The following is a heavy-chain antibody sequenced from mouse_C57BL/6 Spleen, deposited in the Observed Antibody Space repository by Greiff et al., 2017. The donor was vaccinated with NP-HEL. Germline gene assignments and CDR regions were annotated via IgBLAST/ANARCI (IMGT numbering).Heavy chain of an antibody. D-gene: IGHD2-5*01. Sequence: QVQLQQPGTELVKPGASVKLSCKASGYTFTSYWMHWVKQRPGQGLEWIGNINPSNGGTNYNEKFKSKATLTVDKSSSTAYMQLSSLTSEDSAVYYCARNPPYYSNYVWYFDVWGTGTTVTVSS. CDR2: INPSNGGT. J-gene: IGHJ1*03. CDR1: GYTFTSYW. V-gene: IGHV1-53*01. CDR3: ARNPPYYSNYVWYFDV.